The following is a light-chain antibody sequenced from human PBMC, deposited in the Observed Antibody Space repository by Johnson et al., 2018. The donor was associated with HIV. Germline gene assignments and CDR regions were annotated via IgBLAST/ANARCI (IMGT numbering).Light chain of an antibody. Sequence: QPVLTQPPSVSAAPGQKVTISCSGSSSNIGNNYVSWYQQVPGTAPKLLIYDNNKRPSGIPDRFSGSKSGTSATLGIAGLQTGDEADYYCGTWDSSLSAHYVFGPGTKITVL. J-gene: IGLJ1*01. CDR2: DNN. CDR1: SSNIGNNY. CDR3: GTWDSSLSAHYV. V-gene: IGLV1-51*01.